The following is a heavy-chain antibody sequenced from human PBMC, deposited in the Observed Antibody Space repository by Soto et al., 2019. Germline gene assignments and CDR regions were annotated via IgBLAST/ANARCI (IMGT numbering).Heavy chain of an antibody. CDR1: GYTFTSYA. CDR2: INAGNGNT. J-gene: IGHJ4*02. Sequence: ASVKVSCKASGYTFTSYAMHWVRQAPGQRLEWMGWINAGNGNTKYSQKFQGRVTITRDTSISTAYMELSRLRSDDTAVYYCARAAYYYDSSGYPFDYWGQGTLVTVSS. V-gene: IGHV1-3*01. CDR3: ARAAYYYDSSGYPFDY. D-gene: IGHD3-22*01.